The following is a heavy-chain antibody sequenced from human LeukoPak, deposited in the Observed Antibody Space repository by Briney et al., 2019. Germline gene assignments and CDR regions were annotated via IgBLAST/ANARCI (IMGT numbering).Heavy chain of an antibody. J-gene: IGHJ4*02. CDR3: QRRGSSSWNFDN. CDR1: ALTFSSDW. CDR2: IKQDGSEK. V-gene: IGHV3-7*05. Sequence: GGSLRLSCAASALTFSSDWLSWVRQAPGKGLEWVANIKQDGSEKYYVDSVKGRFTISRDNAKNSLYVQMNSLRAEDTAVYYCQRRGSSSWNFDNWVQGTLVTVSS. D-gene: IGHD6-13*01.